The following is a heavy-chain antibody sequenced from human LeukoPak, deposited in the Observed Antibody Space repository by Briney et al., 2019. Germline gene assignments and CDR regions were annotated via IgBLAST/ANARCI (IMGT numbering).Heavy chain of an antibody. D-gene: IGHD4-11*01. J-gene: IGHJ4*02. CDR2: IYPGDSDT. V-gene: IGHV5-51*01. CDR1: GYSFTSYW. Sequence: GESLQISCQGSGYSFTSYWIGWVRQLPGKGLEWMGIIYPGDSDTRYCPSFQGQVTISADKSISTAYLQWSSLKASDTAMYYCARRGITTIQFDYWGQGTLVTVSS. CDR3: ARRGITTIQFDY.